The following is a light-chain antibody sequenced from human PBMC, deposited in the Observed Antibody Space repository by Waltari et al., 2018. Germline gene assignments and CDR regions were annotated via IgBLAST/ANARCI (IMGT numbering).Light chain of an antibody. J-gene: IGLJ3*02. CDR2: YDS. CDR3: QVWDDVTDSGV. V-gene: IGLV3-21*04. Sequence: YVLTQPPSVSVDPGKTATSTCGGDNIGTKSVHWYQQKPGQAPVLVMFYDSDRPSEIPERFSGSNSGNTAALTISWVEAGDEADYHCQVWDDVTDSGVFGGGTKLTVL. CDR1: NIGTKS.